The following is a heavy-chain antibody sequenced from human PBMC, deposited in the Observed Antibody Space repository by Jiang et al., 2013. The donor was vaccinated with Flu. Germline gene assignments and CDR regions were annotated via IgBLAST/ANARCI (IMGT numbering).Heavy chain of an antibody. CDR3: ARVRELVVYYYMDV. Sequence: LLKPSETLSLTCVVYGESLSGYYWSWIRQPPGRGLEWIGEINHFGSTNYNPSFKSRVTISVDTSNSHFSLTLSSVTAADTAVYYCARVRELVVYYYMDVWGEGTTVTVSS. J-gene: IGHJ6*03. V-gene: IGHV4-34*01. CDR2: INHFGST. CDR1: GESLSGYY. D-gene: IGHD1-26*01.